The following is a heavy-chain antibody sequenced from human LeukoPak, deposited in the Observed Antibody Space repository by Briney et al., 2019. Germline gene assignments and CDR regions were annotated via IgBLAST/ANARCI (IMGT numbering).Heavy chain of an antibody. V-gene: IGHV4-39*01. Sequence: SETLSLTCRVSGGSISSSSYYWNWIRQPQGKGLEWVGSIYYSGTTYYNSSLKSRVTISEDTSKNRFSLMLTSVTAADTAVYYCARQVSDYFYYYIDVWGEGTTVIVSS. CDR1: GGSISSSSYY. J-gene: IGHJ6*03. CDR2: IYYSGTT. CDR3: ARQVSDYFYYYIDV.